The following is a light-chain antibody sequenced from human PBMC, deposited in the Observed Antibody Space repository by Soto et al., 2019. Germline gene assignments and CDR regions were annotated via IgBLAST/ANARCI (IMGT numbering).Light chain of an antibody. Sequence: EIVLTQSPGTLSLSPGERATLSCRASQTVSSSYLAWYQQKPGQAPRLLIYGASSRATGIPDRFSGSGSGTDFTLTISRLEPEVFAVYYCQQYGRTFGPGTKVDIK. CDR3: QQYGRT. V-gene: IGKV3-20*01. CDR2: GAS. CDR1: QTVSSSY. J-gene: IGKJ3*01.